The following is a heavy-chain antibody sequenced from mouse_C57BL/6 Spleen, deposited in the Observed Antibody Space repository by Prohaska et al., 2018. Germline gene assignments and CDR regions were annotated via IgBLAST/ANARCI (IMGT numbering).Heavy chain of an antibody. D-gene: IGHD2-3*01. Sequence: QVQLQQSGAELVRPGASVTLSCKASGYTFTYYEIHWVKQTPVHGLEWIGAIDPETGGTAYNQKFKGKAILTADKSSSTAYMELRSLTSEDSAVYYCTSLNGYYNWYFDVWSTGTTVTVST. CDR3: TSLNGYYNWYFDV. V-gene: IGHV1-15*01. J-gene: IGHJ1*03. CDR2: IDPETGGT. CDR1: GYTFTYYE.